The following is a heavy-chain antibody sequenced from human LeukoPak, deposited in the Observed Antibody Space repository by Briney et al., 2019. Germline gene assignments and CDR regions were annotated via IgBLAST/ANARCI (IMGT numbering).Heavy chain of an antibody. CDR2: IYYSGST. J-gene: IGHJ5*02. D-gene: IGHD6-13*01. V-gene: IGHV4-59*01. CDR1: GGSISSYY. Sequence: SETLSLTCTVSGGSISSYYWRWIRQPPGKGLEWIGYIYYSGSTNYNPSLKSRVTISVDTSKNQFSLKLSSVTAADTAVYYCARGGSSWGFDPWGQGTLVTVSS. CDR3: ARGGSSWGFDP.